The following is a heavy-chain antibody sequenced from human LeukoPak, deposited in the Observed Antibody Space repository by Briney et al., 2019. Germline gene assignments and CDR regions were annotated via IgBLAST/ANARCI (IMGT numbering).Heavy chain of an antibody. D-gene: IGHD5-18*01. Sequence: PGGSLRLSCAASGFTFSSYWMSWVRQAPGKGLEWVANIKEDGSEKYYVDSVKGRFTISRDNAKNSLYLQMNSLRAEDTAIYSCARATASNWFDPWGQGTLVTVSS. CDR2: IKEDGSEK. V-gene: IGHV3-7*01. J-gene: IGHJ5*02. CDR3: ARATASNWFDP. CDR1: GFTFSSYW.